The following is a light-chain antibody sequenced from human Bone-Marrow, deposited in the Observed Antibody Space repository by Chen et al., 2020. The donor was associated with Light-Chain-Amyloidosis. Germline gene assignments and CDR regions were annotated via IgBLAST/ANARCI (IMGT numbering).Light chain of an antibody. J-gene: IGKJ5*01. CDR1: QSVNIY. V-gene: IGKV3-11*01. CDR3: QQLDTWPGN. CDR2: DAS. Sequence: EIVLTQSPATLSLSPGERATLSGRAIQSVNIYLAWDRQKPGQAPRLRMSDASNRAAGIPASFSGSGSGTDFTLTISRLGPEDFAVYYCQQLDTWPGNFGQGTRLEL.